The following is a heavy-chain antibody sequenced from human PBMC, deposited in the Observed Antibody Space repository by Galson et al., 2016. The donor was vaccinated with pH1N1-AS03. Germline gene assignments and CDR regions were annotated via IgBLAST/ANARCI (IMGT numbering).Heavy chain of an antibody. Sequence: SVKVSCKASGGPFRSYAISWVRQAPGQGLEWMGGIMPIFGTTNYAQKFQGRVTVTADESTTTDYMELSSLRSEDTAVYYCARAPTYYFGLRAALDIWGQGTMVTVSS. V-gene: IGHV1-69*13. CDR3: ARAPTYYFGLRAALDI. CDR1: GGPFRSYA. D-gene: IGHD3-10*01. J-gene: IGHJ3*02. CDR2: IMPIFGTT.